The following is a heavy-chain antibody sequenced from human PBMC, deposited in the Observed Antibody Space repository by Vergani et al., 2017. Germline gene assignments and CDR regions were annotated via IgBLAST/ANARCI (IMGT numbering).Heavy chain of an antibody. CDR2: IIPNLGIA. D-gene: IGHD6-13*01. V-gene: IGHV1-69*04. CDR1: GGTFSSYA. CDR3: ARDLEVAAAIDY. J-gene: IGHJ4*02. Sequence: QVQLVQSGAEVKKPGSSVKVSCKASGGTFSSYAISWVRQAPGQGLEWMGRIIPNLGIANYAQKFQGRVTITADKSTSTAYMELSSLRYEDTAVYYCARDLEVAAAIDYWGQGTLVTVSS.